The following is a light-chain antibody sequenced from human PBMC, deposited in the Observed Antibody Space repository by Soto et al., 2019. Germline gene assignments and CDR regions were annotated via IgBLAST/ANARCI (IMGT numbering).Light chain of an antibody. V-gene: IGKV3-15*01. Sequence: EIVMTQSPATLSVSPGERATLSCRASQSVSTILAWYQQKPGQAPRLLIYGASTRATGIPARFSGSGSGTEFTLTISSLPSEDFAVYYCQQYNNWPRRTFGQGTKVEIK. J-gene: IGKJ1*01. CDR3: QQYNNWPRRT. CDR1: QSVSTI. CDR2: GAS.